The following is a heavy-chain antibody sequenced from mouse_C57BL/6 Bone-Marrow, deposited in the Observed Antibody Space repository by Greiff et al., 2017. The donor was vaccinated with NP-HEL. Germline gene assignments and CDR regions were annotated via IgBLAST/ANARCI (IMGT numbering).Heavy chain of an antibody. V-gene: IGHV1-55*01. J-gene: IGHJ1*03. Sequence: QVQLQQPGAELVKPGASVKMSCKASGFTFTSYWMTWVKQRPGQGLEWIGDIYPGSGSTNYDEKFKSKATLTADTSSNTAYMQLSSLTSEDSAVYYCARALRRHFDVWGTGTTVTVSS. CDR3: ARALRRHFDV. CDR1: GFTFTSYW. CDR2: IYPGSGST. D-gene: IGHD2-12*01.